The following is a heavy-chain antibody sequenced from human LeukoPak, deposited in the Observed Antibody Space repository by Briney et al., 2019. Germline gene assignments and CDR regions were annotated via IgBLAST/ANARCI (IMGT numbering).Heavy chain of an antibody. CDR1: GFTFTDYW. V-gene: IGHV3-69-1*02. CDR3: ARNFDS. Sequence: GGSLRLSCAASGFTFTDYWMSWVRQAPGKGLEWLSTITRSGSNLYYADSVKGRFTTSRDDAKDSVYLQMESLRVEDTAIYYCARNFDSWGQGTLVTVSS. J-gene: IGHJ4*02. CDR2: ITRSGSNL.